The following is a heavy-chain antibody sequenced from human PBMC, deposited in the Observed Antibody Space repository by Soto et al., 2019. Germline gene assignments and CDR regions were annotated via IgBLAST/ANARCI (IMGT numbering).Heavy chain of an antibody. J-gene: IGHJ3*02. CDR2: IYYSGST. CDR1: GGSINSYY. Sequence: SETLSLTCTVSGGSINSYYWSWIRQPPGKGLEWIGYIYYSGSTNYNPSLKSRVTISVDTSKNQFSLKLSSVTAADTAVYYCERLYGLEAFDIWGQGTMVTVSS. D-gene: IGHD3-16*02. V-gene: IGHV4-59*08. CDR3: ERLYGLEAFDI.